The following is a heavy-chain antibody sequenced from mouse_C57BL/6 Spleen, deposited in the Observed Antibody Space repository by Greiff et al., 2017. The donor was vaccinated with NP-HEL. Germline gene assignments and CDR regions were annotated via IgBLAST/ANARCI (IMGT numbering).Heavy chain of an antibody. Sequence: EVNLVESGGDLVKPGGSLKLSCAASGFTFSSYGMSWVRQTPDKRLEWVATLSSVGSYTYYPDSGKGRFTISRDNAKNTLYLQMSSRKSEDTAMYYCARRYDDYFDYWGQGTTLTVSS. D-gene: IGHD2-14*01. CDR1: GFTFSSYG. CDR2: LSSVGSYT. CDR3: ARRYDDYFDY. J-gene: IGHJ2*01. V-gene: IGHV5-6*02.